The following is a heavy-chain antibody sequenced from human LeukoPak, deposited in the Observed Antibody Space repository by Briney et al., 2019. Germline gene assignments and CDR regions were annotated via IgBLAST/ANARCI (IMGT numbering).Heavy chain of an antibody. D-gene: IGHD3-3*01. J-gene: IGHJ6*03. V-gene: IGHV4-59*01. Sequence: SETLSLTCTVSGGSISSYYWSWIRQPPGKGLEWIGYIYYSGSTNYNPSLKSRVTISVDTFKNQFSLKLSSVTAADTAVYYCARVLTLYYDFWSGPPTLYYMDVWGKGTTVTVSS. CDR1: GGSISSYY. CDR3: ARVLTLYYDFWSGPPTLYYMDV. CDR2: IYYSGST.